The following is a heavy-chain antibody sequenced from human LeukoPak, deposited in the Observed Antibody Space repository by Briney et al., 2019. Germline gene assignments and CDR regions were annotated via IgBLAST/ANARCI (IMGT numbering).Heavy chain of an antibody. CDR2: IYYSGST. J-gene: IGHJ4*02. Sequence: SETLSLTCTVSGGSFSSYYWSWVRQPPGKGLEWIGYIYYSGSTNYNPSLKSRVTISVDTSKNQFSLKLSSVTAADTAVYYCARQDYCSGGSCYDYWGQGTLVTVSS. CDR3: ARQDYCSGGSCYDY. CDR1: GGSFSSYY. V-gene: IGHV4-59*01. D-gene: IGHD2-15*01.